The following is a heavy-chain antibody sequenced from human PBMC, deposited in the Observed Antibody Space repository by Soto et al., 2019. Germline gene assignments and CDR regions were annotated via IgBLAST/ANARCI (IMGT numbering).Heavy chain of an antibody. CDR2: INHSGST. CDR1: GGSFSGYY. J-gene: IGHJ5*02. V-gene: IGHV4-34*01. Sequence: SETLSLTCAVYGGSFSGYYWSWIRQPPGKGLEWIGEINHSGSTNYNPSLKSRVTISVDTSKNQFSLKLSSVTAADTAVYYCARGRGVADIAASPRGFDPWGQGTLVTVSS. CDR3: ARGRGVADIAASPRGFDP. D-gene: IGHD6-6*01.